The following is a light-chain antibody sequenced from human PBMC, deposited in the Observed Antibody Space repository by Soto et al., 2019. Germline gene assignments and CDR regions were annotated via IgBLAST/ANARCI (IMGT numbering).Light chain of an antibody. CDR3: SSYTSSSTYV. Sequence: QSALTQPASVSGSPGQSITISCTGTSSDVGGYHYVSWYQQHPGKAPKLMIYDVSNRPSGVSNRCSGSTSGNTASLTISGLQAEDEADYYCSSYTSSSTYVLGTGTKVTVL. CDR2: DVS. J-gene: IGLJ1*01. V-gene: IGLV2-14*01. CDR1: SSDVGGYHY.